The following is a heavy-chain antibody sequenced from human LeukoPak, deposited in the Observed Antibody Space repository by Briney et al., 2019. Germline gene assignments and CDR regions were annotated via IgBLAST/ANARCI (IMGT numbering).Heavy chain of an antibody. D-gene: IGHD4-17*01. CDR3: ATPPTVTRNY. CDR2: ISSSTAYT. CDR1: GFTFNRYN. V-gene: IGHV3-21*04. J-gene: IGHJ4*02. Sequence: GGSLRLSCAASGFTFNRYNMNWVRRAPGKGLEWVASISSSTAYTSYADSVKGRFTISRDNSKNTLYLQMNSLRAEDTAVYYCATPPTVTRNYWGQGILVTVSS.